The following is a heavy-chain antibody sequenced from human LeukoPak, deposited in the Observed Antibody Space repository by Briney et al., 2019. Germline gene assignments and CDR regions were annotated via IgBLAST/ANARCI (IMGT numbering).Heavy chain of an antibody. Sequence: GGSLRLSCAASGFTFSDYYMGWIRQAPGKGLEWVSYISSSGSTIYYADSVKGRFTISRDNAKNSLYLQMNSLRAEDTAVYYCARFYYYDSSGYAFDIWGQGTMVTVSS. D-gene: IGHD3-22*01. V-gene: IGHV3-11*04. CDR3: ARFYYYDSSGYAFDI. J-gene: IGHJ3*02. CDR1: GFTFSDYY. CDR2: ISSSGSTI.